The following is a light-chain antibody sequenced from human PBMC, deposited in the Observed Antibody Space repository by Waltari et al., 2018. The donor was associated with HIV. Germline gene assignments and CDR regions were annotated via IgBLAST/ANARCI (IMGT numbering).Light chain of an antibody. CDR1: SSHIGLND. V-gene: IGLV1-47*01. CDR2: TNN. CDR3: AAWDGSLRGGV. J-gene: IGLJ3*02. Sequence: QSVLTQPPSASGTPAQRVPTSCSGRSSHIGLNDVSWYQHRPGTAPKLLIFTNNQRPSWVPDRFSASKSGTSASLAISALQSDDEADYYCAAWDGSLRGGVFGGGTKLTV.